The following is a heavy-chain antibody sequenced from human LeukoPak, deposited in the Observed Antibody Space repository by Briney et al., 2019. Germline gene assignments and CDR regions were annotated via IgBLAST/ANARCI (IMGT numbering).Heavy chain of an antibody. D-gene: IGHD7-27*01. CDR2: IYYSGST. CDR1: GGSISSGGYY. J-gene: IGHJ3*02. CDR3: ARPNIWGAFEI. V-gene: IGHV4-31*03. Sequence: SQTLSLTCTVSGGSISSGGYYWSWIRQHPGKGLEWIGYIYYSGSTYYNPSLKSRVTISVDTSKNQFSLRLSSVTAADAAVYYCARPNIWGAFEILGQGTMVIDPS.